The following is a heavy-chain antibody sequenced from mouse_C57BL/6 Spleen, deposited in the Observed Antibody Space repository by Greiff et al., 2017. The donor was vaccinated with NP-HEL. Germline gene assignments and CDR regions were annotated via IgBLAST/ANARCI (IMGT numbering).Heavy chain of an antibody. CDR2: IYPRSGNT. CDR3: AREGYSNYGYYYAMDY. CDR1: GYTFTSYG. Sequence: VQLKQSGAELARPGASVKLSCKASGYTFTSYGISWVKQRTGQGLEWIGEIYPRSGNTYYNEKFKGKATLTADKSSSTAYMELRSLTSEDSAVYFCAREGYSNYGYYYAMDYWGQGTSVTVSS. J-gene: IGHJ4*01. D-gene: IGHD2-5*01. V-gene: IGHV1-81*01.